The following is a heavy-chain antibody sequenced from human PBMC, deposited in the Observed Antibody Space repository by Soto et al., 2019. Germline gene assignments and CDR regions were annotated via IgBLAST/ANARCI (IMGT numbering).Heavy chain of an antibody. J-gene: IGHJ6*02. V-gene: IGHV1-69*06. CDR3: ARDTNPLIEQEWFHLDDYYYGMDV. Sequence: QVQLVQSGAEVKKPGSSVKVSCKASGGTFSSYAISWVRQAPGQGLEWMGGIIPIFGTANYAQKFQGRVTITADKSTSTAYMELSRLRSEDTAVYYCARDTNPLIEQEWFHLDDYYYGMDVWGQGTTVTDSS. CDR1: GGTFSSYA. CDR2: IIPIFGTA. D-gene: IGHD3-3*01.